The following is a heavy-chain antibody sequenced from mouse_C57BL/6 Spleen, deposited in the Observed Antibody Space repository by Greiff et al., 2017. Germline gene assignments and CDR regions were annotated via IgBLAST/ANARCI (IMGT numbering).Heavy chain of an antibody. V-gene: IGHV5-4*03. Sequence: EVKLVESGGGLVKPGGSLKLSCAASGFTFSSYAMSWVRQTPEKRLEWVATISDGGSYTYYPDNVKGRFTISRDNAKNNLYLQMSHLKSEDTAMYYCARGEVYGYDAMDYWGQGTSVTVSS. CDR2: ISDGGSYT. D-gene: IGHD1-1*02. CDR3: ARGEVYGYDAMDY. J-gene: IGHJ4*01. CDR1: GFTFSSYA.